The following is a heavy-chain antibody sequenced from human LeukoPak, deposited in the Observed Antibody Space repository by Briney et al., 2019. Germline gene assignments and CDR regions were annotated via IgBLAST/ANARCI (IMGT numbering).Heavy chain of an antibody. CDR1: GYTFTSYA. CDR3: ARDRRYCSGGSCYSVYYYMDV. D-gene: IGHD2-15*01. V-gene: IGHV7-4-1*02. J-gene: IGHJ6*03. Sequence: ASVKVSCKASGYTFTSYAMNWVRQAPGQGLEWMGWINTNTGNPTYAQGFTGRFVFSLDTSVSTAYLQISSLKAEDTAVYYCARDRRYCSGGSCYSVYYYMDVWGKGITVTVSS. CDR2: INTNTGNP.